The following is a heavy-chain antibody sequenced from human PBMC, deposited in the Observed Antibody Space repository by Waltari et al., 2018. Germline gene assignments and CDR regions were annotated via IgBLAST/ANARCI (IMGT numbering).Heavy chain of an antibody. CDR1: GFTFNNDG. D-gene: IGHD3-22*01. Sequence: QAQLVESGGGVVQPGGSLRISCAASGFTFNNDGMPGVRQAQGKGAELGALIEYDGYNKQAAVSVKGRFTIARNNSKNTLYLQLSGLSREDTAVYSCAKGPDSSHYFSNWLDPWGQGTLVTVSS. CDR2: IEYDGYNK. J-gene: IGHJ5*02. V-gene: IGHV3-30*02. CDR3: AKGPDSSHYFSNWLDP.